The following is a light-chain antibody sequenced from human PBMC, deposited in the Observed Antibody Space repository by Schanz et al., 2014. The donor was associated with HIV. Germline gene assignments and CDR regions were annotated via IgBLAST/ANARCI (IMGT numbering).Light chain of an antibody. CDR1: QSIGDS. CDR2: GAS. CDR3: QHYNSYSHT. J-gene: IGKJ2*01. V-gene: IGKV1-5*01. Sequence: DIQMTQFPSTLSASVGDRVTITCRASQSIGDSLAWFQQKPGRAPQLLIYGASTLPRGVPARFSGSGSGTEFTLTISSLHPXXXXXYYCQHYNSYSHTFGQGTKLDIK.